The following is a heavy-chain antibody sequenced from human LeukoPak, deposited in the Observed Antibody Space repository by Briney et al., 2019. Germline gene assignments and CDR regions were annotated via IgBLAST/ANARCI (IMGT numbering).Heavy chain of an antibody. CDR2: INHSGST. J-gene: IGHJ6*02. Sequence: SETLSLTCAVYGGSFSGYYWSWIRQPPGKGLEWIGEINHSGSTNYNPSLKSRVTISVDTSKNQFSLKLSSVTAADTAVYYCARGLVSNYVPFWAYYYYGMDVWGQGTTVTVSS. V-gene: IGHV4-34*01. CDR1: GGSFSGYY. D-gene: IGHD4-11*01. CDR3: ARGLVSNYVPFWAYYYYGMDV.